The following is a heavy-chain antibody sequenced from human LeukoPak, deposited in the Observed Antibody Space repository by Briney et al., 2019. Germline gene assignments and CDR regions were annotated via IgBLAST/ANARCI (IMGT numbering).Heavy chain of an antibody. Sequence: PGGSLRLSCAASGFTFSNFGMHWVRQAPGQGLEWVAVISYDGSNKYYADSVKGRFTISRDNSKNTLYLQMNSLRAEDPAVYYCAKASVCVYYGMDVWGQGTTVTVSS. CDR1: GFTFSNFG. CDR3: AKASVCVYYGMDV. CDR2: ISYDGSNK. J-gene: IGHJ6*02. D-gene: IGHD2-8*01. V-gene: IGHV3-30*18.